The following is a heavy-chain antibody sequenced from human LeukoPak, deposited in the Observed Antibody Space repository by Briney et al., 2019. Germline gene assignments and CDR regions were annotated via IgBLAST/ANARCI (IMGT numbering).Heavy chain of an antibody. D-gene: IGHD3-3*01. CDR3: ARARRFLEWLTPLRQADHDAFDI. Sequence: ASVKVSCKASGYTFTSYGISWVRQAPGQGLEWMGWISAYNGNTNYAQKLQGRVTMTTDTSTSTAYMELSSLRSEDTAVYYCARARRFLEWLTPLRQADHDAFDIWGQGTMVTVSS. CDR2: ISAYNGNT. V-gene: IGHV1-18*01. J-gene: IGHJ3*02. CDR1: GYTFTSYG.